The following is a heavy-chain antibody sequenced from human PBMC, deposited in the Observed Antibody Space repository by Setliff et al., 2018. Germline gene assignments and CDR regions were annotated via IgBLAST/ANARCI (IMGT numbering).Heavy chain of an antibody. CDR1: GYTFTSYG. CDR2: IIAYNGNT. V-gene: IGHV1-18*01. J-gene: IGHJ4*02. Sequence: ASVKVSCKASGYTFTSYGISWVRQAPGQGLEWMGWIIAYNGNTNYAQKLQGRVTRTTDTSTSTAYMELRSLRSDDTAVYYCARDPRIAAAGHVDYWGQGTLVTVSS. CDR3: ARDPRIAAAGHVDY. D-gene: IGHD6-13*01.